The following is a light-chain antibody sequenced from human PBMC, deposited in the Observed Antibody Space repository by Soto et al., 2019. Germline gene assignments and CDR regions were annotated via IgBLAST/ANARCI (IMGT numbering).Light chain of an antibody. Sequence: EIVMTQSPATLSVSTGERASLSCRASQRISSYLAWYQQKPGQAPRLLIYGASNRATGIPARFSGSGSGTDFTLTISRLEPEDFAVYYCQQYSFSHWTFGQGTKVDIK. CDR2: GAS. CDR3: QQYSFSHWT. J-gene: IGKJ1*01. V-gene: IGKV3-11*01. CDR1: QRISSY.